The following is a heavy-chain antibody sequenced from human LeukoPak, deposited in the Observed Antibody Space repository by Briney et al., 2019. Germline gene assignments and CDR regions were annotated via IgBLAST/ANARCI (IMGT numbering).Heavy chain of an antibody. CDR2: IHPSGST. Sequence: SETLSLTCAVSGASISRGAYSWSWIRQPPGKGLEWIGYIHPSGSTSYNPSLKSRVAMSVDWSQNQFSLKLSSVTAADTAIYYCARHTIDTTLGGVPDYFDAWGQGTPVTVSS. J-gene: IGHJ5*01. D-gene: IGHD3-16*01. CDR3: ARHTIDTTLGGVPDYFDA. CDR1: GASISRGAYS. V-gene: IGHV4-30-2*01.